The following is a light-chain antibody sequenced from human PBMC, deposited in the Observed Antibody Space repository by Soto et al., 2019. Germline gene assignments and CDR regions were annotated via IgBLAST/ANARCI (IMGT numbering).Light chain of an antibody. CDR2: DAS. J-gene: IGKJ2*01. CDR1: QSVSSY. V-gene: IGKV3-11*01. CDR3: QQRSNWPPYT. Sequence: EIVLTQSPATLSLSPGERATLSCRASQSVSSYLAWYQQKPGQAPRLLIYDASNRATGIPARFSGSGSGTDCTLTISSLGPEDFAVYYCQQRSNWPPYTFGQGTKLEIK.